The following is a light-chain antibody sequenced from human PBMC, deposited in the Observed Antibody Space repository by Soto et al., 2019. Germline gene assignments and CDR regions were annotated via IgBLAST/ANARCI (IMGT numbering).Light chain of an antibody. J-gene: IGKJ1*01. V-gene: IGKV3-15*01. CDR3: QQYGSSGT. CDR2: GAS. Sequence: EIVMPRSPAPLSVSPGERATLPCRAIQSVSSNLAWYQQKPGQAPRLLSYGASTRATGIPARFSGSGSGTEFTLTSSSLEHEEFAVYYCQQYGSSGTYGQWTKVDIK. CDR1: QSVSSN.